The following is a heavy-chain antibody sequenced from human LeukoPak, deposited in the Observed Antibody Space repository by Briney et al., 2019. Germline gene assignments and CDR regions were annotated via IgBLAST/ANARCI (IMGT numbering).Heavy chain of an antibody. D-gene: IGHD1/OR15-1a*01. CDR2: IKSKTDGGTT. CDR1: GFTFSNAW. Sequence: GGSLRLSCAASGFTFSNAWMSWVRQAPGKGRGWVGRIKSKTDGGTTDYAAPVKGRFTISRDDSKNTLYLQMNSLKTEGTAVYYCTTERTKGFDYWGQGTLVTVSS. CDR3: TTERTKGFDY. J-gene: IGHJ4*02. V-gene: IGHV3-15*01.